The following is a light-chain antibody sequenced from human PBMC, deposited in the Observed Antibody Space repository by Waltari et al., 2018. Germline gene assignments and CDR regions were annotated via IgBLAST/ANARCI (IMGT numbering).Light chain of an antibody. J-gene: IGKJ1*01. CDR2: AAS. CDR1: QSVSRA. Sequence: ELVLTQSPGTLSLSPGERATLSCRASQSVSRALAWYQQKPGQAPRLLIYAASPRATGVPDRFSGSGSGTDFSLTISRLDPEDFAVYYCQHYVNLPVTFGQGTKVEI. CDR3: QHYVNLPVT. V-gene: IGKV3-20*01.